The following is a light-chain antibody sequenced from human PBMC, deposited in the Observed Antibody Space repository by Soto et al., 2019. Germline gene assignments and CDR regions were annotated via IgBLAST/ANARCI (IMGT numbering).Light chain of an antibody. V-gene: IGLV2-11*01. J-gene: IGLJ1*01. CDR2: DVN. Sequence: QSALTQPRSVSWSPGQSVTISCTGTSSDIGFYNFVSWYQQHPDKAPHLVIYDVNKRPSGVPDRFSGSKSGNTASLTISGLQADDEADYYCCSYAGTYTYVFGIGTKLTVL. CDR3: CSYAGTYTYV. CDR1: SSDIGFYNF.